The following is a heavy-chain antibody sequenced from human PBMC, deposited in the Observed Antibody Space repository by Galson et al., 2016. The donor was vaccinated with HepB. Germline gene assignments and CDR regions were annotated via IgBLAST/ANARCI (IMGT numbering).Heavy chain of an antibody. CDR3: TMISWSTSSGFGF. Sequence: SLRLSCAASGFNFSNYGISWVSQAPGKGLEWVSAVSGSGDNTYYADSVKGRFTISRDNSRNTVYVQINSLRAEDTAIYYCTMISWSTSSGFGFWGQGTRVTVSS. J-gene: IGHJ4*02. V-gene: IGHV3-23*01. CDR1: GFNFSNYG. CDR2: VSGSGDNT. D-gene: IGHD3-22*01.